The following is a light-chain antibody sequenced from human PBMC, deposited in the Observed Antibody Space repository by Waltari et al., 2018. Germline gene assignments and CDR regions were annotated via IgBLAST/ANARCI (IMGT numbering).Light chain of an antibody. CDR2: EVN. J-gene: IGLJ3*02. CDR1: SSDIGAYTY. Sequence: HSALTQPASVSGSPGQSIPIYFTGTSSDIGAYTYVAWYQQYSDTVPKLIIYEVNNRPSGVPDRFSGSKSGNTASLTISRLQAEDEADYYCSSFTTASTLVFGGGTKLTVL. V-gene: IGLV2-14*01. CDR3: SSFTTASTLV.